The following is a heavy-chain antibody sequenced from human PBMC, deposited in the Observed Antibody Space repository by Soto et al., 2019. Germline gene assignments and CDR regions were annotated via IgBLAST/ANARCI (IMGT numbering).Heavy chain of an antibody. V-gene: IGHV3-9*01. CDR3: AKDMNIVATGAFDI. J-gene: IGHJ3*02. CDR1: GFTFDDYA. Sequence: EVQLVESGGGLVQPGRSLRLSCAASGFTFDDYAMHWVRQAPGKGLEWVSGISWNSGSIGYADSVKGRFTISRDNAKISLYLQMNRLRAEDTALYYWAKDMNIVATGAFDIWGQGTMVTVSS. CDR2: ISWNSGSI. D-gene: IGHD5-12*01.